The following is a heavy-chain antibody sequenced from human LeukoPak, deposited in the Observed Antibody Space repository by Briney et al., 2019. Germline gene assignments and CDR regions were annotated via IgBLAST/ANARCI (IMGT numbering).Heavy chain of an antibody. D-gene: IGHD1-1*01. Sequence: PGGSLRLSCAASGFTFSSYAMSWDRQAPGKGLEWVSAISGSGGSTYYADSVKGRFTISRDNSKNTLHLQMNSLRAEDTAVYYCAKDQLTVYYFDYWGQGTLVTVSS. V-gene: IGHV3-23*01. CDR1: GFTFSSYA. CDR2: ISGSGGST. J-gene: IGHJ4*02. CDR3: AKDQLTVYYFDY.